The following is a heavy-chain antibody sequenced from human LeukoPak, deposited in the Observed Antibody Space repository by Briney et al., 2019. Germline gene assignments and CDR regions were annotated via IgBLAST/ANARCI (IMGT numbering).Heavy chain of an antibody. J-gene: IGHJ4*02. D-gene: IGHD6-13*01. CDR2: MNPNSGNT. Sequence: ASVKVSCKASGYTFTSYYMHWVRQAPGQGLEWMGWMNPNSGNTGYAQKFQGRVTMTRNTSISTAYMELSSLRSEDTAVYYCARGLEAAVDYWGQGTLVTVSS. V-gene: IGHV1-8*02. CDR1: GYTFTSYY. CDR3: ARGLEAAVDY.